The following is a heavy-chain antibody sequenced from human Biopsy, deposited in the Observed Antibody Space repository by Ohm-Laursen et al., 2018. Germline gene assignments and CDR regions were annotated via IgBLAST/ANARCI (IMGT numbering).Heavy chain of an antibody. CDR1: GDSIARYY. CDR2: IYYSGRP. J-gene: IGHJ6*02. V-gene: IGHV4-59*01. D-gene: IGHD1-20*01. Sequence: GTLSLTWTVSGDSIARYYWTWIRQSPGKGLEWIAYIYYSGRPNYNPSLKGRVVISVDRSRNQFFLKLTSATAADTAIYYCARVDRYNFDHYIMDAWGRGTTVTVS. CDR3: ARVDRYNFDHYIMDA.